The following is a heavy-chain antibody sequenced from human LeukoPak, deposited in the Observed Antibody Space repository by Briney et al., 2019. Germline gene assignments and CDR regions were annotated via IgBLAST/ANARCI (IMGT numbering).Heavy chain of an antibody. D-gene: IGHD1-26*01. CDR3: ARPANSGSYDF. Sequence: ASMKVSCKASGYTFTSSGISWVRQAPGQGLEWMGWISTYNSNTNYAQKLQGRVTMTTDTSTSTAYMELRSLRSDDTAVYYCARPANSGSYDFWGQGTLVTVSS. CDR1: GYTFTSSG. J-gene: IGHJ4*02. CDR2: ISTYNSNT. V-gene: IGHV1-18*01.